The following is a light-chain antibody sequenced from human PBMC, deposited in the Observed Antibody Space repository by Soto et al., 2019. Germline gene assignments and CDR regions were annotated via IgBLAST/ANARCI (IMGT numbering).Light chain of an antibody. V-gene: IGKV1-12*01. CDR3: QQAYRFPLT. J-gene: IGKJ4*01. CDR2: GAS. CDR1: QGIRSW. Sequence: DIPMTQSPSSVSASVGDRVTITCRASQGIRSWLAWYQQRPGQAPRLLIYGASNLVSGVPSRFSGSGSGTDFTLTINSLQDEDIATYYCQQAYRFPLTFGGGTRVEIK.